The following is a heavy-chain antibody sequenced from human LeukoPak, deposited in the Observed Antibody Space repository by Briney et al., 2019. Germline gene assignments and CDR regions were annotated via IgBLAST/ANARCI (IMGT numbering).Heavy chain of an antibody. V-gene: IGHV1-18*01. CDR2: ISAYNGNT. CDR3: ARDSSSGSYYTFDP. Sequence: ASVKVSCKASGYTFTSYGISWVRQAPGQGLEWMGWISAYNGNTNYAQKLQGRVTMTTDTSTSTAYMELSSLRSEDTAVYYCARDSSSGSYYTFDPWGQGTLVTVSS. D-gene: IGHD3-10*01. CDR1: GYTFTSYG. J-gene: IGHJ5*02.